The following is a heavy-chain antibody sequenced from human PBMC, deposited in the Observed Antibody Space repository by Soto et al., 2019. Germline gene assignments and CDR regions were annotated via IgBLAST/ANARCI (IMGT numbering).Heavy chain of an antibody. J-gene: IGHJ4*02. Sequence: QLQLQESGPGLVKPSETLSLTCIVSGGSISSSRSYWGWIRRPPGKGLEWIGSVYYSGSTYYNPSLKSRVTISIDMSKTQFSLELTSVTAADTAVYYCGGQYPYDNSGYHLDSWGQGTPVIVSS. CDR1: GGSISSSRSY. D-gene: IGHD3-22*01. CDR3: GGQYPYDNSGYHLDS. CDR2: VYYSGST. V-gene: IGHV4-39*01.